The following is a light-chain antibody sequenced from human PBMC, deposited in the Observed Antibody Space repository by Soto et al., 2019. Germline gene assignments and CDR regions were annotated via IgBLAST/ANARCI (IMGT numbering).Light chain of an antibody. V-gene: IGLV1-44*01. CDR3: TATDDRLTGPV. J-gene: IGLJ2*01. CDR1: SSNIGSYA. CDR2: SND. Sequence: QSVLTQPPSASGTPGQRVTISCSGSSSNIGSYAVNWYQQLPGTAPKLLIYSNDQRPSGVPDRFSGSKSGTSASLAIGGLQSEDEADYYCTATDDRLTGPVFGGGTKLTVL.